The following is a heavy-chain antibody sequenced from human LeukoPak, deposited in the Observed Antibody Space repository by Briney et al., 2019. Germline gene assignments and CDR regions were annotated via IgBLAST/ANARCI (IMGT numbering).Heavy chain of an antibody. CDR2: IKQDGSEK. V-gene: IGHV3-7*01. Sequence: GSLRLSCAASGFTFSSYWMSWVRQAPGKGLEWVANIKQDGSEKYYVDSVKGRFTISRDNAKNSLYLQMNSLRAEDTAVYYCARLYKDVDTAMANPFDYWGQGTLVAVSS. D-gene: IGHD5-18*01. J-gene: IGHJ4*02. CDR3: ARLYKDVDTAMANPFDY. CDR1: GFTFSSYW.